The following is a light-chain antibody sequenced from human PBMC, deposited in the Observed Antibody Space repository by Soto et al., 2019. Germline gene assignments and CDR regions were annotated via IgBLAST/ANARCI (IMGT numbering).Light chain of an antibody. CDR1: ETVAGSY. J-gene: IGKJ1*01. V-gene: IGKV3-20*01. CDR3: QLYGSSPKT. CDR2: GAS. Sequence: DIFLTPSPGTLSFSPGKGATLSWRASETVAGSYLAWYQQKPGQAPRLLIHGASTRATGIADRFSGSGSGTDFTLTISRLEPEDFAVYYCQLYGSSPKTVGQGTKVDIK.